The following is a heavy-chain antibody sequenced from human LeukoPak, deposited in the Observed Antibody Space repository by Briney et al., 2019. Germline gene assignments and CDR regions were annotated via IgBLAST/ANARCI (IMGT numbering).Heavy chain of an antibody. CDR3: AKVLYSGGYFDY. Sequence: GGSLRLSCAASGFTFSSYAMSWVRQAPGKGLEWVSFISNSGGTTYFADSVKGRFTISRDNSKNTLYLQMNSLRAEDTAIYYCAKVLYSGGYFDYWGQGTLLTVSS. V-gene: IGHV3-23*01. D-gene: IGHD1-26*01. CDR2: ISNSGGTT. J-gene: IGHJ4*02. CDR1: GFTFSSYA.